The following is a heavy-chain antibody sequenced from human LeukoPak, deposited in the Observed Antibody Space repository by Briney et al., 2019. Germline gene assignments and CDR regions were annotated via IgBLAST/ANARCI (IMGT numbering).Heavy chain of an antibody. CDR2: INPNSGGT. CDR1: GYTFTGYY. CDR3: AREPPRYSSSSGRGDY. Sequence: ASVKVSCKASGYTFTGYYMHWVRQAPGQGLEWMGWINPNSGGTNYAQKFQGRVTMTRDTSISTAYMELSRLRSDDTAVYYCAREPPRYSSSSGRGDYWGQGTLVTVSS. J-gene: IGHJ4*02. D-gene: IGHD6-6*01. V-gene: IGHV1-2*02.